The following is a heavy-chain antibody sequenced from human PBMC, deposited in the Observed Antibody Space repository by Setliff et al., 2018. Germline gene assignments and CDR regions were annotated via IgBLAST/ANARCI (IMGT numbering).Heavy chain of an antibody. D-gene: IGHD6-19*01. CDR2: IDWDDDK. CDR1: GFSLSTSGMC. CDR3: ARLRASSSGQYALDY. J-gene: IGHJ4*02. Sequence: GSGPTLVNPTQTLTLTCTFSGFSLSTSGMCVSWIRQPPGKALEWLARIDWDDDKYYSTSLKTRLTISKDTSKNQVVLTMTNMDPVDTATYYCARLRASSSGQYALDYWGQGTLVTVSS. V-gene: IGHV2-70*11.